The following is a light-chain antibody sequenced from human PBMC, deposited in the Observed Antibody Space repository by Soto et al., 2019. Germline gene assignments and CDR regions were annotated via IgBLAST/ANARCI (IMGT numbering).Light chain of an antibody. J-gene: IGLJ1*01. Sequence: QSALTQPRSVSGYPGQSVTISCTGTSSDVGNYNYVSWYQQYPGKVPKLMIYDVTRRPSGVPDRFSASKSGNTASLTISGLQAEDEADYYCCSYAGSYTYVFGSGTKLTVL. CDR3: CSYAGSYTYV. V-gene: IGLV2-11*01. CDR2: DVT. CDR1: SSDVGNYNY.